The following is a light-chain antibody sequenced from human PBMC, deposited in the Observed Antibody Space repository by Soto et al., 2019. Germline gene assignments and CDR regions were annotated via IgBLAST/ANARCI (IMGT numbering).Light chain of an antibody. Sequence: DIQMTQSPSSLSASIGDRITISCQASHDITNYLNWYQQKPGKAPKLLIYDASNLEAGVPSRFSGSGSGTDFTFTIHDLQPEDIATYYCQQYNSLPPWTFGQGTKVEI. CDR1: HDITNY. J-gene: IGKJ1*01. CDR2: DAS. CDR3: QQYNSLPPWT. V-gene: IGKV1-33*01.